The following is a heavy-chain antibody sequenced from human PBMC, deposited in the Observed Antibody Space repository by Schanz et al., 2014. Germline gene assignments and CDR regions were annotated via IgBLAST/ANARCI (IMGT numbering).Heavy chain of an antibody. D-gene: IGHD5-18*01. V-gene: IGHV3-48*01. CDR2: IRSSSTPI. CDR3: ARVALPGYSSPRDAFDI. CDR1: GFTFSDYS. Sequence: EVQLVESGGGWVQPGGSLRLSCAASGFTFSDYSMNWVRQAPGKGPEWVSYIRSSSTPIYYADSVKGRFTISRDNAKNSLYLQMNGLRAEDTAVYYCARVALPGYSSPRDAFDIWGQGTMVTVSP. J-gene: IGHJ3*02.